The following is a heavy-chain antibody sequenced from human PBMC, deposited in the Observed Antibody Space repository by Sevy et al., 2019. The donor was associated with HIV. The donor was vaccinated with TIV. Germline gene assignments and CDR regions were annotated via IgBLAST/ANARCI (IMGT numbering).Heavy chain of an antibody. CDR2: INSDGSST. CDR3: ARSGIAAAGTGFDY. Sequence: GSLRLSCAASGFTFSSYWMHWVRQAPGKGLVWVSRINSDGSSTSYADSVKGRFTISRDNAKNTLYLQMNSLRAEDTAVYYCARSGIAAAGTGFDYWGQGTLVTVSS. V-gene: IGHV3-74*01. J-gene: IGHJ4*02. D-gene: IGHD6-13*01. CDR1: GFTFSSYW.